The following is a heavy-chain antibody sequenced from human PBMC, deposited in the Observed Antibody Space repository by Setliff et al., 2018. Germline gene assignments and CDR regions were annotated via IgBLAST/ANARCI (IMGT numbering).Heavy chain of an antibody. CDR2: LRFDGKTQ. V-gene: IGHV3-30*02. CDR3: ARGKGNGSGGYFGYDPFDV. J-gene: IGHJ3*01. D-gene: IGHD3-22*01. CDR1: GFMFNSYG. Sequence: GGSLRLSCTASGFMFNSYGMHWVRQAPGKGLGWVAYLRFDGKTQHYADFVKDRFIIARDNFNNTLYLQMKSLGAEDTAHYYCARGKGNGSGGYFGYDPFDVWGQGTLVTVSS.